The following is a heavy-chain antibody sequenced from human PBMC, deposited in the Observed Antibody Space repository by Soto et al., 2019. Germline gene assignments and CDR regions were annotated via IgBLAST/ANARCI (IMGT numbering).Heavy chain of an antibody. V-gene: IGHV3-33*01. J-gene: IGHJ4*02. CDR3: ARVPGYRGYDPLFDY. D-gene: IGHD5-12*01. CDR1: GFTFSSYG. CDR2: IWYDGSNK. Sequence: QVQLVESGGGVVQPGRSLRLSCAASGFTFSSYGMHWVRQAPGKGLEWVAVIWYDGSNKYYADSVKGRFTISRDNSKNTLYLQMNSLRAEDTAVYYCARVPGYRGYDPLFDYWGQRTLVTVSS.